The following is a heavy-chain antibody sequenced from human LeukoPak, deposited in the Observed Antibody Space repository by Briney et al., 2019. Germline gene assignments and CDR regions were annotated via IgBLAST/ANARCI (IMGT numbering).Heavy chain of an antibody. Sequence: PGGSLRLSCAASGFTFGSYGMHWVRQAPGKGLEWVASIRYDGKTKNYADSVQGRFTISRDNSKNTLFLQMNSLRAEDTAVYFCAKDLELTMIRGVFQYWGQGTLVTVSS. V-gene: IGHV3-30*02. CDR2: IRYDGKTK. D-gene: IGHD3-10*01. CDR3: AKDLELTMIRGVFQY. CDR1: GFTFGSYG. J-gene: IGHJ4*02.